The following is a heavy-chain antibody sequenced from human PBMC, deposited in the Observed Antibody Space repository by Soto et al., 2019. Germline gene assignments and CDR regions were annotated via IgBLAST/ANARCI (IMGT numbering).Heavy chain of an antibody. D-gene: IGHD3-10*01. CDR2: IYYSGST. CDR1: GGSISSSSYY. CDR3: ATSGDRYYYYGMDV. J-gene: IGHJ6*02. Sequence: ETLSLTCTVSGGSISSSSYYWGWIRQPPGKGPEWIGSIYYSGSTYYNPSLKSRVTISVGTSKNQFSLKLSSVTAADTAVYYCATSGDRYYYYGMDVWGQGTTVTVSS. V-gene: IGHV4-39*01.